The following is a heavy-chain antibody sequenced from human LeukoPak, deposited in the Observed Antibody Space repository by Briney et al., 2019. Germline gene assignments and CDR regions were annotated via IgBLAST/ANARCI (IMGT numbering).Heavy chain of an antibody. Sequence: HPGGSLRLSCAASGFTFSSYAMSRVRQAPGKGLEWVSAISGSGGSTYYADSVKGRFTISRDNSKNTLYLQMNSLRAEDTAVYYCAKGSPHMVRGVSSYWGQGTLVTVSS. CDR1: GFTFSSYA. V-gene: IGHV3-23*01. CDR2: ISGSGGST. D-gene: IGHD3-10*01. CDR3: AKGSPHMVRGVSSY. J-gene: IGHJ4*02.